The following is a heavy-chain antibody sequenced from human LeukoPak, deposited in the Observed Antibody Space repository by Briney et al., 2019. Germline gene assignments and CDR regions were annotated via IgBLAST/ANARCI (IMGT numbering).Heavy chain of an antibody. V-gene: IGHV1-46*01. Sequence: ASVKVSCKASGDTFTSYYMHWVRQAPGQGLQWMGIIDPSGGSTSYAQKFQGRVTMTRDMSTSTVYMELSSLRSEDTAVYYCARGRHYYDSSDYYYEGDAFDIWGQGTMVTVSS. D-gene: IGHD3-22*01. J-gene: IGHJ3*02. CDR1: GDTFTSYY. CDR3: ARGRHYYDSSDYYYEGDAFDI. CDR2: IDPSGGST.